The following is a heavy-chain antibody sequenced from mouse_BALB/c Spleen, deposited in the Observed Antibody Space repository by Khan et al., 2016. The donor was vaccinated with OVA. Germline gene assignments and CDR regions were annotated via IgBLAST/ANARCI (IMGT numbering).Heavy chain of an antibody. CDR2: INPYNGAT. D-gene: IGHD4-1*01. CDR3: ARANWQSYYFDY. V-gene: IGHV1S136*01. CDR1: GYRFTSYI. J-gene: IGHJ2*01. Sequence: VQLQQSGPELVKPGTSVKMSCKASGYRFTSYIIHWVKQRPGQGLEWIGYINPYNGATKYNEKFKGKATLTSDKSSNTAYMELSSLTSEDSAVYYCARANWQSYYFDYWGQGTTLTVSS.